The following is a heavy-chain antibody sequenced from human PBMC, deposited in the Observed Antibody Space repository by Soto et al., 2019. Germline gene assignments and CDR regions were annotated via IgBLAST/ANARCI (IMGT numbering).Heavy chain of an antibody. CDR2: MNPNSGNT. CDR3: ARQNYYSGMDV. V-gene: IGHV1-8*01. Sequence: QVQLVQSGAEVKKPGASVKVSCKASGYTFTSYDINWVRQATGQGLEWMGWMNPNSGNTGYAQKFQGRVTMTTDTSTATAYMEMRSLRSDDTAVYYCARQNYYSGMDVWGQGTTVTVSS. CDR1: GYTFTSYD. J-gene: IGHJ6*02.